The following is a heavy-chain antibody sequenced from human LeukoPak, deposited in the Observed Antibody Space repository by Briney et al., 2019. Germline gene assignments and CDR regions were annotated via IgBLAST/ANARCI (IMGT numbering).Heavy chain of an antibody. CDR3: AREINKWFDP. V-gene: IGHV3-74*03. Sequence: GGSLRLSCAASGFTFSTHWMHWVRQAPGKGLVWVSRIRPDGSTTKNADSVEGRFTISRDNARSTLYLQMNNLRAEDTAIYYCAREINKWFDPWGQGTLVTVSS. J-gene: IGHJ5*02. CDR1: GFTFSTHW. CDR2: IRPDGSTT.